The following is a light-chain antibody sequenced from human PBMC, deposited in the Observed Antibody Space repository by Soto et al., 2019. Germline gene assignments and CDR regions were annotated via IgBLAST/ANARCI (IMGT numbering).Light chain of an antibody. CDR1: QSVSGN. Sequence: EVVMTQSPGILSVSPGERASLSCRASQSVSGNLAWYQQTPGQAPRLLIHGASTRATGIPARFSGSGSGTDFTLTISSLQTEDFGFYYCQQYNDWPRTFGQGTKVDIK. CDR3: QQYNDWPRT. V-gene: IGKV3-15*01. CDR2: GAS. J-gene: IGKJ1*01.